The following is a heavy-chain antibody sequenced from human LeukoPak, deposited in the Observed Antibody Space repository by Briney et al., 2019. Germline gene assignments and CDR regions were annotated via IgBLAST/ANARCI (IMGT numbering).Heavy chain of an antibody. V-gene: IGHV1-18*01. J-gene: IGHJ3*02. Sequence: EASVKVSCKASGYTFTSYAISWVRQAPGQELEWMGWISADNGNTNYAQKLQGRVTMTTDTSTSTAYMELRSLRSDDTAVYYCARVTKYSGYVFGAFDIWGQGTMVTVSS. CDR3: ARVTKYSGYVFGAFDI. D-gene: IGHD5-12*01. CDR1: GYTFTSYA. CDR2: ISADNGNT.